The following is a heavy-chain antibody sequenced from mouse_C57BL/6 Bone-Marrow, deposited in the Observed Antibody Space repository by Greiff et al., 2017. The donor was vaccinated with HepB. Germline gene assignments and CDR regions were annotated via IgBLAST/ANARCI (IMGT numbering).Heavy chain of an antibody. V-gene: IGHV1-64*01. D-gene: IGHD1-1*01. CDR3: ARRGDYYGTSSWFAY. Sequence: QVQLQQPGAELVKPGASVKLSCKASGYTFTSYWMHWVKQRPGQGLEWIGMIHPNSGSTNYNEKFKSQATLTVDKSSSTAYMQLSSLTSEDSAVYYCARRGDYYGTSSWFAYWGQGTLVTVSA. J-gene: IGHJ3*01. CDR1: GYTFTSYW. CDR2: IHPNSGST.